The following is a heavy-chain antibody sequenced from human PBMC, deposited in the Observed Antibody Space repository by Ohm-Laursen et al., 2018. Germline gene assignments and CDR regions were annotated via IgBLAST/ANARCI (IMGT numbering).Heavy chain of an antibody. V-gene: IGHV1-2*02. J-gene: IGHJ5*02. D-gene: IGHD6-6*01. CDR2: INPNSGGT. CDR1: GYTFNSYG. Sequence: GASVKVSCKSSGYTFNSYGISWVRQAPGQGLEWMGWINPNSGGTNYAQKFQGRVTMTRDTSISTAYMELSRLRSDDTAVYYCARRKQLARNWFDPWGQGTLVTVSS. CDR3: ARRKQLARNWFDP.